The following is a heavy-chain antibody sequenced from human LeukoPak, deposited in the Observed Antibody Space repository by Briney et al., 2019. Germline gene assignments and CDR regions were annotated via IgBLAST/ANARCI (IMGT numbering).Heavy chain of an antibody. J-gene: IGHJ4*02. CDR2: VSSNGLTT. V-gene: IGHV3-64*02. CDR3: VREALYGPFDY. Sequence: GGSLRLSCSASGFTFSSYAMHWVRQAPGKGLEYVSTVSSNGLTTYYGDSVKGRFTVSRDNSKNTLYLQMGSLRPEDMAVYYCVREALYGPFDYYGQGALFSVSS. CDR1: GFTFSSYA. D-gene: IGHD3-10*01.